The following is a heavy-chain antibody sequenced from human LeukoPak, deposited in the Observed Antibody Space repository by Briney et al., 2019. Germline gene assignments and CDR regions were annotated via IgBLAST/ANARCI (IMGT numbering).Heavy chain of an antibody. D-gene: IGHD6-13*01. CDR3: ARGHSLYSSSWYSHSPRKYYFDY. Sequence: SETLSLTCAVYGGSFSGYYWSWIRQPPGKGLEWIGEINHSGSTNYNPSLKSRVTISVDTSKNQFSLKLSSVTAADTAVYYCARGHSLYSSSWYSHSPRKYYFDYWGQGTLVTVSS. V-gene: IGHV4-34*01. CDR1: GGSFSGYY. J-gene: IGHJ4*02. CDR2: INHSGST.